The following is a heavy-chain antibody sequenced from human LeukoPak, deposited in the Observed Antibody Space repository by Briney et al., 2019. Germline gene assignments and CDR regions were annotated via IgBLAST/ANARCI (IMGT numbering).Heavy chain of an antibody. CDR1: GFTFSNAW. D-gene: IGHD2-2*01. CDR3: TTDSYCSTTTCYASSNYYYGLDA. V-gene: IGHV3-15*05. Sequence: GGSLRLSCAASGFTFSNAWMTWVRPAPGTGLEWVGRIYRNADGGTTDYAAPVKGRFTISRDDSKNTLYLQMNSLKTEDTAVYYCTTDSYCSTTTCYASSNYYYGLDAWGQGTSVTVSS. J-gene: IGHJ6*02. CDR2: IYRNADGGTT.